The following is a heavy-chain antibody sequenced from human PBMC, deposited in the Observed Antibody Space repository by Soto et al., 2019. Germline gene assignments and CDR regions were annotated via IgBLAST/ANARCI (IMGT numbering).Heavy chain of an antibody. CDR1: GFTFDDYA. J-gene: IGHJ6*02. V-gene: IGHV3-9*01. CDR3: AKARLWGGDGYNSYYYNAMDV. CDR2: ISWDSGRI. Sequence: GGSLRLSCAASGFTFDDYAMYWVRQGPGKGLEWFSGISWDSGRIGYADSVKGRFTISRDNAKNSLYLQMNSLRPEDTALYYCAKARLWGGDGYNSYYYNAMDVWGQGTTVTVSS. D-gene: IGHD3-16*01.